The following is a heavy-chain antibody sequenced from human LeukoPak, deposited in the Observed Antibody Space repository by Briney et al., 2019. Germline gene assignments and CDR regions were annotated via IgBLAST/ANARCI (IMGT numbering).Heavy chain of an antibody. CDR1: GGSISSGGYS. Sequence: SETLSLTCAVSGGSISSGGYSWSWIRQPPGKGLEWIGYTYHSGSTYYNPSLKSRVTISVDRSKNQFSLKLSSVTAADTAVYYCARVLSGYSSSWYHENWFDPWGQGTLVTVSS. D-gene: IGHD6-13*01. CDR3: ARVLSGYSSSWYHENWFDP. CDR2: TYHSGST. J-gene: IGHJ5*02. V-gene: IGHV4-30-2*01.